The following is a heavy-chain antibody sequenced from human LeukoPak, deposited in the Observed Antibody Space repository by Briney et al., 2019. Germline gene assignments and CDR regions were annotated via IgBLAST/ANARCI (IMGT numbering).Heavy chain of an antibody. Sequence: SGGSLRLSCAASGFPFSSYGMSWVRQAPGKELEWVSGITGSTRSTYYADSVKGRFTISRDNSKNTLYLQMNSLRAEDTAVYYCAKDYSSTVTIYYYYYYMDVWGKGTTVTISS. CDR2: ITGSTRST. V-gene: IGHV3-23*01. CDR1: GFPFSSYG. J-gene: IGHJ6*03. D-gene: IGHD4-17*01. CDR3: AKDYSSTVTIYYYYYYMDV.